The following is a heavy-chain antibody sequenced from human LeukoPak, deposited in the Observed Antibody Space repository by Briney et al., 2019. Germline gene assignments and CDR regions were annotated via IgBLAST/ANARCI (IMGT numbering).Heavy chain of an antibody. CDR1: GYTFTSYA. CDR2: INAGNGNT. CDR3: ARGSYFDWFDY. D-gene: IGHD3-9*01. Sequence: ASVKVSCKASGYTFTSYAMHWVGQARGQRLEGMGWINAGNGNTKYPQKFQGRVTITRDTSASTAYMELSSLRAEDTAVYYCARGSYFDWFDYWGQGTLVTVSS. J-gene: IGHJ4*02. V-gene: IGHV1-3*01.